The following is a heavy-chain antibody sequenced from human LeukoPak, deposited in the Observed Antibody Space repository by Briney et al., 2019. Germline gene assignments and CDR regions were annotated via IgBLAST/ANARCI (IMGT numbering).Heavy chain of an antibody. CDR3: ARDINGYYYDSHGYYPTDL. D-gene: IGHD3-22*01. Sequence: AAVKVSCKASGYIFTSYGISWVRQAPGQGIEWVGWVSVYNGNTNYPQRLQGRVTMTTDTSTTTAYMELRSLRSDDTAVYYCARDINGYYYDSHGYYPTDLWGQGTLVTVSS. V-gene: IGHV1-18*01. CDR2: VSVYNGNT. J-gene: IGHJ5*02. CDR1: GYIFTSYG.